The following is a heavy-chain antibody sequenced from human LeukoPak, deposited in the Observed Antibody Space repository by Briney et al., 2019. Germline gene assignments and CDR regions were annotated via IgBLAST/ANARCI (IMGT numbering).Heavy chain of an antibody. Sequence: ASVKVSCKVSGYTLTELSMHWVRQAPGKGLEWMRGFDPEDGETIYAQKFQGRVTMTRNTSISTAYMELSSLRSEDTAVYYCASGYDILTAYGYWGQGTLVTVSS. V-gene: IGHV1-24*01. CDR2: FDPEDGET. D-gene: IGHD3-9*01. J-gene: IGHJ4*02. CDR3: ASGYDILTAYGY. CDR1: GYTLTELS.